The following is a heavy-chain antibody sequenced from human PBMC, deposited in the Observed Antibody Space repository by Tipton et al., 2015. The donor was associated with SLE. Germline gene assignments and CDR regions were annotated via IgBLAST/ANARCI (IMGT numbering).Heavy chain of an antibody. CDR3: AVSWVAWDFEL. CDR2: IYYRGST. D-gene: IGHD2-15*01. V-gene: IGHV4-39*07. J-gene: IGHJ2*01. Sequence: LSLTCTVSGGSISSSSYYWGWIRQPPGKGLEWIGSIYYRGSTYYNPSLKSRFTISVDTSKNQFSLKLSSVTAADTAGYYCAVSWVAWDFELWGRGTLVTVSS. CDR1: GGSISSSSYY.